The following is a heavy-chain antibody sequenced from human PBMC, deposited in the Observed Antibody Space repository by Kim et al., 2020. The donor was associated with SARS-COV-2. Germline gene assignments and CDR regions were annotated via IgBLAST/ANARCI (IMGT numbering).Heavy chain of an antibody. V-gene: IGHV7-4-1*02. CDR3: ARGVPAALGYFQH. Sequence: ATNLTGRFVFSLDTSVSTAYLQLSSLKAEDPAVYYCARGVPAALGYFQHWGQGTLVTVSS. D-gene: IGHD6-6*01. J-gene: IGHJ1*01.